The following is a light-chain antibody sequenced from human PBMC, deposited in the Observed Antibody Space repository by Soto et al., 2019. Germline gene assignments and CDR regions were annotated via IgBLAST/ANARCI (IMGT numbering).Light chain of an antibody. Sequence: QSVLTQPASVSGSPKQSTTISCTGTSSDVGGYNYVSWYQQHPGKAPKLIIYDVTDRPSGVSNRFSGSKSGNTASLTISGLQAEDEADYYCHSYTSTNPQVFGTGTKVTVL. J-gene: IGLJ1*01. CDR2: DVT. V-gene: IGLV2-14*03. CDR1: SSDVGGYNY. CDR3: HSYTSTNPQV.